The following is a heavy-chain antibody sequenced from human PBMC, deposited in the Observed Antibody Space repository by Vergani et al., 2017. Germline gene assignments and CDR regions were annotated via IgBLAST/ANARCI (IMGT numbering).Heavy chain of an antibody. Sequence: QVQLVQSGAEVKKPGSSVKVSCKASGATFRRNTISWVRQVPGQGLEWMGRIIPVLGKTKYAQDFQGRLTITADTSTSTAYMELTSLRSQETAVYYCARDPRGYGGDPEDYYYGMDVWGQGTTVTVSS. D-gene: IGHD2-21*02. CDR3: ARDPRGYGGDPEDYYYGMDV. V-gene: IGHV1-69*08. J-gene: IGHJ6*02. CDR1: GATFRRNT. CDR2: IIPVLGKT.